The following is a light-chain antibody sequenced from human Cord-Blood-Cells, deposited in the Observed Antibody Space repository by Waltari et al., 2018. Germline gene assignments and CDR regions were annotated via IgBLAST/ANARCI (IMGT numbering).Light chain of an antibody. J-gene: IGLJ3*02. V-gene: IGLV2-23*01. CDR3: CSYAGSSGWV. Sequence: QSALTQPAFVSGSPGQSITLSCTGTSRDVGSYNLFSWYQQHPDKAPKLMIYEGSNRPSGVSNRFSGSKSGNTASLTISGLQAEDEADYYCCSYAGSSGWVFGGGTKLTVL. CDR1: SRDVGSYNL. CDR2: EGS.